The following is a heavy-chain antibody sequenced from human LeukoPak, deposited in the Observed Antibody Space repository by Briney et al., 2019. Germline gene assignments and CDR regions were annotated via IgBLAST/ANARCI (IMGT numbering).Heavy chain of an antibody. CDR3: ARYQYYYDSSGYPVDY. D-gene: IGHD3-22*01. Sequence: SVKVSCKASGGTFSSYTISWVRQAPGQGLERMGRIIPILGIANYAQKFQGRVTITADKSTSTAYMELSSLRSEDTAVYYCARYQYYYDSSGYPVDYWGQGTLVTVSS. CDR2: IIPILGIA. V-gene: IGHV1-69*02. CDR1: GGTFSSYT. J-gene: IGHJ4*02.